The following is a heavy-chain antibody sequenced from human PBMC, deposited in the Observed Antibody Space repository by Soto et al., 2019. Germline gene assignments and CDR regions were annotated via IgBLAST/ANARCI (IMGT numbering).Heavy chain of an antibody. CDR3: ARYSSSWEDYYYMDV. J-gene: IGHJ6*03. V-gene: IGHV3-66*01. D-gene: IGHD6-13*01. CDR2: IYSGGST. Sequence: PGGSLRLSCAASGFTVSSNYMSWVRQAPGKGLEWVSVIYSGGSTYYADSVKGRFTISRDNSKNTLYLQMDSLRAEDTAVYYCARYSSSWEDYYYMDVWGKGTTVTVSS. CDR1: GFTVSSNY.